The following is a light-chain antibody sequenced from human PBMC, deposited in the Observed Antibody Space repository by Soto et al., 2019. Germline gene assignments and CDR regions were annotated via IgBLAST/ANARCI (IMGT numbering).Light chain of an antibody. CDR2: DVT. CDR3: CSFAGSHPVV. Sequence: QSALTQPRSVSGSPGQRVTISCTGTSSDVGGYKYVSWYQRHPGEVPQLLIYDVTERPSGVPDRFSGSKSGNTASLTISGLQAEDEADYFCCSFAGSHPVVFGGGTKLTVL. CDR1: SSDVGGYKY. V-gene: IGLV2-11*01. J-gene: IGLJ3*02.